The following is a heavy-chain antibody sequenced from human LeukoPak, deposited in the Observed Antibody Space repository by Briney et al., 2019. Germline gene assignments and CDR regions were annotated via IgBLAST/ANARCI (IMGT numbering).Heavy chain of an antibody. J-gene: IGHJ4*02. CDR3: ARETNNDYVWGSYPVV. D-gene: IGHD3-16*01. CDR2: IYYSGST. Sequence: SETLSLTCTVSGGSISSSSYYWGWIRQPPGKGLEWIGSIYYSGSTYYNPSLKSRVTISVDTSKNQFSLKLSSVTAADTAVYYCARETNNDYVWGSYPVVWGQGTLVTVSS. CDR1: GGSISSSSYY. V-gene: IGHV4-39*02.